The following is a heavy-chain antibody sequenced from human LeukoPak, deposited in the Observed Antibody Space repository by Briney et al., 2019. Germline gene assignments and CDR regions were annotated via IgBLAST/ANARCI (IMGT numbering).Heavy chain of an antibody. CDR2: IYTSGST. CDR1: GGSISSYY. CDR3: ARNSYYYQTHDT. V-gene: IGHV4-4*07. J-gene: IGHJ5*02. D-gene: IGHD3-10*01. Sequence: KPSETLSLTCSVSGGSISSYYWSWIRQPAGKGLEWIGRIYTSGSTNYNPSLKSRVTISVDTSKNQCSLKVSSVTAADTAKYYCARNSYYYQTHDTWGQGTLVTVSS.